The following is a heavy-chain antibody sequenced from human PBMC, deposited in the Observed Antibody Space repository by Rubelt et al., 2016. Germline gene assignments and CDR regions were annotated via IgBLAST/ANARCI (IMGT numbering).Heavy chain of an antibody. Sequence: EVQLVQSGAEVKKPGESLKISCKGSGYRFTNYWIGWVRQMPGKGLEWMGIIYPGDSETRYVPSFQAQVRISADKSIGTVYLQCSSRRASDTAMYYCAIPKGVDFDILGQGTMVTVSS. D-gene: IGHD2-8*01. CDR3: AIPKGVDFDI. CDR1: GYRFTNYW. CDR2: IYPGDSET. J-gene: IGHJ3*02. V-gene: IGHV5-51*01.